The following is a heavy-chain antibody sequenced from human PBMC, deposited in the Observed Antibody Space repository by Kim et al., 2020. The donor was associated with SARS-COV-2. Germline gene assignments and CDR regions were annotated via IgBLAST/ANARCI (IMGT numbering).Heavy chain of an antibody. D-gene: IGHD3-9*01. CDR3: ARAPLISYFDHPRGSFDV. V-gene: IGHV4-59*01. J-gene: IGHJ3*01. Sequence: SETLSLTCTVSGGSISSSYWSWIRQPPGKGLEWIGYIFSSGNSNYNPSLKTRVTISVDSSMNRFSLNLRSVTAADTAVYYCARAPLISYFDHPRGSFDVWGQGTMVTVSS. CDR2: IFSSGNS. CDR1: GGSISSSY.